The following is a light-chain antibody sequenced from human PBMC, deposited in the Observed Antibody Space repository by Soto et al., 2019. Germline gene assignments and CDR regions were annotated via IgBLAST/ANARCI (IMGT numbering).Light chain of an antibody. CDR1: QSVSRN. Sequence: EIVMTQSPATLSVSPGERATLSCRASQSVSRNLAWYQQKPGQAPMLLIYGASTRATGIPERFSGIGSGTEFTLTISSLQSEDLAVYYCQQYDNWLRTFGQGTKLEIK. CDR2: GAS. V-gene: IGKV3-15*01. J-gene: IGKJ2*01. CDR3: QQYDNWLRT.